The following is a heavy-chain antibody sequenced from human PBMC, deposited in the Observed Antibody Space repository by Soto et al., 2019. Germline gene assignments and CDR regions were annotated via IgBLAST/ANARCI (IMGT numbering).Heavy chain of an antibody. CDR1: GFSFTGYY. V-gene: IGHV1-69*06. D-gene: IGHD3-22*01. Sequence: GASVKVTCKASGFSFTGYYIHWLRQAPGQGLEWMGGIIPIFGTANYAQKFQGRVTITADKSTSTAYMELSSLRSEDTAVYYCAREFSTYYYDSWGQGTLVTVSS. CDR2: IIPIFGTA. J-gene: IGHJ4*02. CDR3: AREFSTYYYDS.